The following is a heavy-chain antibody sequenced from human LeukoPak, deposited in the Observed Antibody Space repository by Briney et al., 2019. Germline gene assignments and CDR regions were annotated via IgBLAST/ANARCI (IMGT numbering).Heavy chain of an antibody. V-gene: IGHV3-74*01. Sequence: GGSLRLSCAASGFTFSSYWTHWVRQAPGKGLVWVSRINSDGSSTSYADSVKGRFTISRDNAKNTLYLQMNSLRAEDTAVYYCARVVGYCSSTSCYAFDYWGQGTLVTVSS. CDR2: INSDGSST. CDR3: ARVVGYCSSTSCYAFDY. J-gene: IGHJ4*01. D-gene: IGHD2-2*01. CDR1: GFTFSSYW.